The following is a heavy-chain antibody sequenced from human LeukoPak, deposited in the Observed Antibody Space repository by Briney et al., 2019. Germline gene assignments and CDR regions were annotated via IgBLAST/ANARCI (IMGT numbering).Heavy chain of an antibody. CDR3: ARGWLAETTVVTPYNY. CDR2: FTPIIRTP. V-gene: IGHV1-69*13. D-gene: IGHD2-21*02. Sequence: SVKVSCKASGGTFSSTTINWVRQAPGQGLEWMGGFTPIIRTPNYGKKFQGRVTITAVESMSTAYMELSSLRSEDTAVYYCARGWLAETTVVTPYNYWGQGTLVTVSS. J-gene: IGHJ4*02. CDR1: GGTFSSTT.